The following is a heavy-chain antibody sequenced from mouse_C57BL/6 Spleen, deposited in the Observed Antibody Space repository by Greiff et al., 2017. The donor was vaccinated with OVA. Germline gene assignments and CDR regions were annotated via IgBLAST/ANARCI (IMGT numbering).Heavy chain of an antibody. J-gene: IGHJ4*01. D-gene: IGHD2-4*01. CDR3: ARGNYDYDGAMDY. Sequence: QVQLKQPGAELVKPGASVKMSCKASGYTFTSYWITWVKQRPGQGLEWIGDNYPGSGSTNYNEKFKSKATLTVDPSSSTAYMQLSSLTSEDSAVYNCARGNYDYDGAMDYWGQGTSVTVSS. V-gene: IGHV1-55*01. CDR2: NYPGSGST. CDR1: GYTFTSYW.